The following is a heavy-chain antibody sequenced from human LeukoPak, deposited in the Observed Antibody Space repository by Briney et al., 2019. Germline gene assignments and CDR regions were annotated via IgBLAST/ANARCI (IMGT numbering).Heavy chain of an antibody. CDR1: GGSISSSSYF. V-gene: IGHV4-39*01. CDR3: ARRPRPGIAAAGPGSDY. Sequence: TSETLSLTCTVSGGSISSSSYFWGWIRQPAGEGLEWIGSIYYSGSTYYNPSLKSRVTISVDTSKNQFSLKLSSVTAADTAVYYCARRPRPGIAAAGPGSDYWGQGTLVTVSS. CDR2: IYYSGST. J-gene: IGHJ4*02. D-gene: IGHD6-13*01.